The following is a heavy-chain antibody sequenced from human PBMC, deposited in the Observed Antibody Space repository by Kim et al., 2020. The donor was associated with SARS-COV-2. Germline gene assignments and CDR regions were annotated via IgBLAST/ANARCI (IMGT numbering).Heavy chain of an antibody. V-gene: IGHV4-34*01. J-gene: IGHJ4*02. CDR3: ARGGGYSYGAIDY. D-gene: IGHD5-18*01. Sequence: YTPALKSRVPISVDTSKNQFSLKLSSVTAADTAVYYCARGGGYSYGAIDYWGQGTLVTVSS.